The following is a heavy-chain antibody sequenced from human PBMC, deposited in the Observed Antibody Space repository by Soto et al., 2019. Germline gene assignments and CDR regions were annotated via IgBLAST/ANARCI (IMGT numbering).Heavy chain of an antibody. Sequence: LSLTCTVSGGSISSYYWSWIRQPPGKGLEWIGYIYYSGSTNYNPSLKSRVTISVDTSKNQFSLKLSSVTAADTAVYYCARCTSRDGYNCDYWGQGTLVTVSS. D-gene: IGHD5-12*01. V-gene: IGHV4-59*01. CDR1: GGSISSYY. CDR2: IYYSGST. J-gene: IGHJ4*02. CDR3: ARCTSRDGYNCDY.